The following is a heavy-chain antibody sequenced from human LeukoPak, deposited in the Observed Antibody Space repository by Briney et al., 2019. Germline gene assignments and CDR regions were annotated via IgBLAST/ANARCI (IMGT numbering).Heavy chain of an antibody. Sequence: GASVKVSCKASGRTFSSYAISWVRQAPGQGLEWMGRIIPILGVANYAQKFQGRVTITADKSTSTAYMELSSLRSEDTAVYYCARDQQQLDRDYYYYGMDVWGQGTTVTVSS. V-gene: IGHV1-69*04. CDR1: GRTFSSYA. J-gene: IGHJ6*02. CDR3: ARDQQQLDRDYYYYGMDV. CDR2: IIPILGVA. D-gene: IGHD6-13*01.